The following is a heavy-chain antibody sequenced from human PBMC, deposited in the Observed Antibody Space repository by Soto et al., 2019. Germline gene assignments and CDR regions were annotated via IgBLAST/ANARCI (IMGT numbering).Heavy chain of an antibody. CDR3: AREGYYYDSSGYHGLDY. Sequence: GGSLRLSCAASGFTFSSYGMHWVRQAPGKGLEWVAVIWYDGSNKYYADSVKGRFTISRDNSKNTLYLQMNSLRAEDTAVYYCAREGYYYDSSGYHGLDYWGQGALVTVSS. V-gene: IGHV3-33*01. CDR2: IWYDGSNK. CDR1: GFTFSSYG. J-gene: IGHJ4*02. D-gene: IGHD3-22*01.